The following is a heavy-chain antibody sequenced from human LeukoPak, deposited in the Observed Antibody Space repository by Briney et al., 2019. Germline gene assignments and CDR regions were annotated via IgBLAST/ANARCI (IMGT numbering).Heavy chain of an antibody. Sequence: ASVKVSCKASGYTFTSYGISWVRQAPGQGLEWMGWISAYNGNTNYAQKLQGRVTMTTDTSTSTAYMELRSLRSDDTAVYYCARGRSNYDYVWGSYRFSWFDPWGQGTLVTVSS. CDR1: GYTFTSYG. CDR2: ISAYNGNT. J-gene: IGHJ5*02. V-gene: IGHV1-18*01. D-gene: IGHD3-16*02. CDR3: ARGRSNYDYVWGSYRFSWFDP.